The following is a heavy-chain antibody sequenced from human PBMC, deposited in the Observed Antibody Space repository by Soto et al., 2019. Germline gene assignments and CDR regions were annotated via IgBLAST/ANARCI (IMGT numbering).Heavy chain of an antibody. CDR1: GFTFSSYA. Sequence: ESGGGVVQPGRFLRLSCAASGFTFSSYAMHWVRQAPGKGLEWVAVISYDGSNKYYADSVKGRFTISRDNSKNTLYLQMNSLRAEDTAVYYCARGGLGYYYYGMDVWGQGTTVTVSS. D-gene: IGHD2-15*01. J-gene: IGHJ6*02. V-gene: IGHV3-30-3*01. CDR3: ARGGLGYYYYGMDV. CDR2: ISYDGSNK.